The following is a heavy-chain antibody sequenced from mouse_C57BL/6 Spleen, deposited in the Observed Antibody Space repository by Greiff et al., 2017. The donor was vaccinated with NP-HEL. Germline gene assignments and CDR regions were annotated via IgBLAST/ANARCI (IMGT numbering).Heavy chain of an antibody. J-gene: IGHJ3*01. CDR3: ARPGGNYDWFAY. CDR1: GYAFSSSW. CDR2: IYPGDGDT. V-gene: IGHV1-82*01. D-gene: IGHD2-1*01. Sequence: QVQLQQSGPELVKPGASVKISCKASGYAFSSSWMNWVKQRPGKGLEWIGRIYPGDGDTNYNGKFKGKATLTADKSSSTAYMQLSSLTSEDSAVYFCARPGGNYDWFAYWGQGTLVTVSA.